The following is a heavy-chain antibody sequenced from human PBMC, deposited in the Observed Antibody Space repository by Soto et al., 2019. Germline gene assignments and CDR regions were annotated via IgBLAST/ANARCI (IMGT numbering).Heavy chain of an antibody. V-gene: IGHV1-18*01. CDR1: GYTLTSYG. J-gene: IGHJ4*02. D-gene: IGHD2-2*01. Sequence: QVQLVQSGAEVKKPGASVKVSCKASGYTLTSYGISWVRQAPGQGLEWMGWSSAYNANTNYAQKLQGRVTMTTDTSTSTAYMELRSLRSDDTAVYYCARGHLNCSSTSCYVGDFDRWGQGTLVTVSS. CDR3: ARGHLNCSSTSCYVGDFDR. CDR2: SSAYNANT.